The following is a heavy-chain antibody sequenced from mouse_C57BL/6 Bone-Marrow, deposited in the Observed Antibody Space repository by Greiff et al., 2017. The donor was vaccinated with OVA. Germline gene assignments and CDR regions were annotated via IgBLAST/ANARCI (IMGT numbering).Heavy chain of an antibody. Sequence: QVQLQQPGAELVRPGSSVKLSCKASGYTFTSYWMDWVKQRPGQGLEWIGNIYPSDSETHYNQKFKDKATLTVDKSSSTAYMQLSSLTSEDSAVYYCARRAYYYGSSYDWYIDVWGTGTTVTVSS. CDR3: ARRAYYYGSSYDWYIDV. J-gene: IGHJ1*03. CDR1: GYTFTSYW. V-gene: IGHV1-61*01. CDR2: IYPSDSET. D-gene: IGHD1-1*01.